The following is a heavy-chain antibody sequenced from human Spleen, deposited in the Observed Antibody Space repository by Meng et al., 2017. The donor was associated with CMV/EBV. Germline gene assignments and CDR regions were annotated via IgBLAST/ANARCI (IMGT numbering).Heavy chain of an antibody. J-gene: IGHJ5*02. D-gene: IGHD2-8*01. CDR1: GYTFTSYH. V-gene: IGHV1-46*01. Sequence: ASVNVSCKACGYTFTSYHIHWVRQAPGQGLEWVGMINPSDGGPTYAQKFQGRVTMTRDTSTSTVYMDLSSLRSEDTALYFCAREYCTTFRCAYNPHWFDPWGQGTLVTVSS. CDR3: AREYCTTFRCAYNPHWFDP. CDR2: INPSDGGP.